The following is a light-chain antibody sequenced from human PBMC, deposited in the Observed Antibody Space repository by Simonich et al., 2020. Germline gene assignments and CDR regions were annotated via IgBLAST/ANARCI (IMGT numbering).Light chain of an antibody. CDR1: QNVLYSSNNKNY. CDR3: QQYYSTPWT. CDR2: WAS. J-gene: IGKJ1*01. Sequence: DIVMTQSPDSLAVSLGERATINCKSSQNVLYSSNNKNYLAWYQQKPVQPPKLLIYWASTRESGVPDRFRGSGSGTDFTLTISSLQAEDVAVYYCQQYYSTPWTFGQGTKVEIK. V-gene: IGKV4-1*01.